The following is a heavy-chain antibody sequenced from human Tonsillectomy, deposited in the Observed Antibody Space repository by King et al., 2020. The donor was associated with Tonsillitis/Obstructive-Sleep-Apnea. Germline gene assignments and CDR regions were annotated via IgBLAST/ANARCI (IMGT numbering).Heavy chain of an antibody. CDR2: INPNSGGT. J-gene: IGHJ4*02. CDR1: GYTFTGYY. V-gene: IGHV1-2*06. CDR3: ASQTIYCSSTSCYGAY. Sequence: QLVKSGAEVKKPGASVKVSCKASGYTFTGYYMHWVRQAPGQGLEWMGRINPNSGGTNYAQKFQGRVTMTRDTSISTAYMELSRLRSDDTAVYYCASQTIYCSSTSCYGAYWGQGTLVTVSS. D-gene: IGHD2-2*01.